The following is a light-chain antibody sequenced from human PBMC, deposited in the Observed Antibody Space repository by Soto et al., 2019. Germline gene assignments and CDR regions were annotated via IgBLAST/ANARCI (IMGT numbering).Light chain of an antibody. V-gene: IGKV3-20*01. CDR1: QSVSSSY. Sequence: EIVLTQYPGTLSLSPGEGATLSCSASQSVSSSYLAWYQQKPGQAPRLLIYGASSRATGIPDRFSGSGSGTDFTLTISRLEPEDFAVYYCQQYGSSPLTFGGGTKVDIK. CDR3: QQYGSSPLT. J-gene: IGKJ4*01. CDR2: GAS.